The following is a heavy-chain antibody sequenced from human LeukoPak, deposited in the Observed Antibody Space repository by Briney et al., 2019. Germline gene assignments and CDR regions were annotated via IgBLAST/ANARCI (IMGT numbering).Heavy chain of an antibody. D-gene: IGHD2-2*01. CDR3: AKDPEYCSSTSCYGPYYYYMDV. V-gene: IGHV3-30*18. CDR2: ISYDGSTK. CDR1: GFTFSNYG. J-gene: IGHJ6*03. Sequence: GGSLRLSCAASGFTFSNYGIHWVRQAPGKGLEWVAVISYDGSTKYYSDSVKGRFTISRDNSKNTLYLQMNSLRAEDTAVYYCAKDPEYCSSTSCYGPYYYYMDVWGKGTTVTVSS.